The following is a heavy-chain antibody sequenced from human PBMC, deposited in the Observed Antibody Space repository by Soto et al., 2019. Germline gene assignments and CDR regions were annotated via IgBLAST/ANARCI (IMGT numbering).Heavy chain of an antibody. CDR3: ARSHVQQLITDY. CDR1: GYTFTSYA. V-gene: IGHV1-3*01. Sequence: ASVKVSCKASGYTFTSYAMHLVRQAPVQILELIVWINAGNFNTKYSQKFQGRFTITMYTSAITSYIELSILRSEDTAVYYCARSHVQQLITDYWGQGTLVTVSS. CDR2: INAGNFNT. D-gene: IGHD6-13*01. J-gene: IGHJ4*02.